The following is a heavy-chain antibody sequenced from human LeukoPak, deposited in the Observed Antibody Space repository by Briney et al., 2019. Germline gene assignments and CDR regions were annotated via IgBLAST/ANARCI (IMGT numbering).Heavy chain of an antibody. V-gene: IGHV3-23*01. CDR1: GFTFSSYP. J-gene: IGHJ4*02. Sequence: TGGSLRLSCAASGFTFSSYPMSLVRQAPGKGLEWVSGITGSGGDTYYADSVKGRFTISRDNSKNTLYLQMNSLRAEDTALYYCATSSGWYPKYFDYWGQGTLVTVSS. D-gene: IGHD6-19*01. CDR2: ITGSGGDT. CDR3: ATSSGWYPKYFDY.